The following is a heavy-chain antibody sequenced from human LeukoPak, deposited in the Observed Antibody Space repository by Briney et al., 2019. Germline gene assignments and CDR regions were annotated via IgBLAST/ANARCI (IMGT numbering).Heavy chain of an antibody. V-gene: IGHV3-21*01. J-gene: IGHJ6*04. CDR1: GFTFSSYS. Sequence: GGSLRLSCAASGFTFSSYSMNWVRQAPGKGLEWVSSISSSSIYIYYADSVKGRFTISRDNAKNSLYLQMNSLRAEDTAVYYCAELGITMIGGVWGKGTTVTISS. CDR2: ISSSSIYI. CDR3: AELGITMIGGV. D-gene: IGHD3-10*02.